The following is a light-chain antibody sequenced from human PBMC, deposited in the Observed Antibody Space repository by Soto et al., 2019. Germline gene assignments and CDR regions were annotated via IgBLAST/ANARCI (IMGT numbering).Light chain of an antibody. CDR3: GTWDTSLSAVV. CDR1: SSNIGNNY. J-gene: IGLJ2*01. Sequence: QPVLTQPPSVSAAPGQRVTISCSGSSSNIGNNYVSWYQHLPGTAPKFLIYDNNKRPSGIPGRFSGSKSGTSATLGITGLQTGDEAEYYCGTWDTSLSAVVFGGGTKLTVL. CDR2: DNN. V-gene: IGLV1-51*01.